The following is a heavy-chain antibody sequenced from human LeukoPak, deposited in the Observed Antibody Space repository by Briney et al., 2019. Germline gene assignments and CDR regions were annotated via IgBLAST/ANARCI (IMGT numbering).Heavy chain of an antibody. CDR3: ARAFGAYCTNGVCYHFDY. Sequence: SETLSLTSAVHGGSFSGYYWSWIRQPPGKGLEWIGEINHSGSTNYNPSRKSRVTISVDTSKNQFSLKLSAVTAADTAVYYCARAFGAYCTNGVCYHFDYGGQGTLVTVSS. CDR2: INHSGST. D-gene: IGHD2-8*01. J-gene: IGHJ4*02. CDR1: GGSFSGYY. V-gene: IGHV4-34*01.